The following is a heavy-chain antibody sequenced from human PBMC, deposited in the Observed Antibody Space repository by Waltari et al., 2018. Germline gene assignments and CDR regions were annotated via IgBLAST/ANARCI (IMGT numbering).Heavy chain of an antibody. CDR1: GYTLTGYY. V-gene: IGHV1-2*02. J-gene: IGHJ4*02. Sequence: QVHLVQSGAEVRKPGASVKVSCKGSGYTLTGYYIQGLRQAPGQGLEWMGWIDPNTGGTKLAQKFQGRVTMTRDTSINTVYMELSSLGSDDTAVYYCARDLYDSRVPGDYFDYWGQGTLVTVSS. CDR2: IDPNTGGT. D-gene: IGHD3-16*01. CDR3: ARDLYDSRVPGDYFDY.